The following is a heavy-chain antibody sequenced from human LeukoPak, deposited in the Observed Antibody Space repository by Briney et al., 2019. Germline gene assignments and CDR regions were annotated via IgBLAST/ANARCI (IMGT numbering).Heavy chain of an antibody. J-gene: IGHJ4*02. CDR1: GYTFTSYY. Sequence: ASVKVSCKASGYTFTSYYMHWVRQAPGQGLEWMGIINPSGGSTSYAQKFQSRVTMTRDTSTSTVYMELSSLRSEDTAVYYCARGLGSGYFANYFDYWGQGTLVTVSS. D-gene: IGHD3-22*01. CDR3: ARGLGSGYFANYFDY. V-gene: IGHV1-46*01. CDR2: INPSGGST.